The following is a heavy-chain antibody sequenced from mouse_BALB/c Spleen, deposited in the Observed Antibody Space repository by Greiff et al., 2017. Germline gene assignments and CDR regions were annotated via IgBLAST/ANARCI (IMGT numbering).Heavy chain of an antibody. D-gene: IGHD2-4*01. CDR2: ISYSGST. J-gene: IGHJ3*01. CDR3: APLFYYDYGGFAY. CDR1: GYSITSDYA. V-gene: IGHV3-2*02. Sequence: EVKLQESGPGLVKPSQSLSLTCTVTGYSITSDYAWNWIRQFPGNKLEWMGYISYSGSTSYNPSLKSRISITRDTSKNQFFLQLNSVTTEDTATYYCAPLFYYDYGGFAYWGQGTLVTVSA.